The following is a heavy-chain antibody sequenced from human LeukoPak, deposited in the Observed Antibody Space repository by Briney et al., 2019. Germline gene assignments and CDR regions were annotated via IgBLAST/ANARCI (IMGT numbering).Heavy chain of an antibody. CDR2: ISASGGST. CDR3: AKTVTTWAFDY. V-gene: IGHV3-23*01. Sequence: GGSLRLSCAASGFTFSSSAMSWVRQVPGKGLEWVSGISASGGSTYYADSVKGRFTISRDNSKNTLYLQMNGLRAEDTAVYYCAKTVTTWAFDYWGQGTLVTVSS. J-gene: IGHJ4*02. D-gene: IGHD4-17*01. CDR1: GFTFSSSA.